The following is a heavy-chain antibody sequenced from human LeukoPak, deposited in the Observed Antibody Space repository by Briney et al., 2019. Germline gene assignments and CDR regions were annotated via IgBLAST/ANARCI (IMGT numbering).Heavy chain of an antibody. CDR3: ASSTQGYSGYDFFDY. V-gene: IGHV4-59*01. Sequence: SETLSLTCTVSGGSISSYYWSWIRQPPGKGLEWIGYIYYSGSTNYNPSLKSRVTISVDTSKNQFSLKLSSVTAADTAVYYCASSTQGYSGYDFFDYWGQGTLVTVSS. J-gene: IGHJ4*02. CDR1: GGSISSYY. D-gene: IGHD5-12*01. CDR2: IYYSGST.